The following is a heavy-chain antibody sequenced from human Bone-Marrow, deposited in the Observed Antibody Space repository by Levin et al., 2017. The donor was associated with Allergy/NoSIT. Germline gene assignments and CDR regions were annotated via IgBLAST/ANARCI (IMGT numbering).Heavy chain of an antibody. CDR1: GFTFSDYY. CDR2: ISSSGSTI. D-gene: IGHD5-12*01. J-gene: IGHJ4*02. V-gene: IGHV3-11*01. Sequence: GGSLRLSCAASGFTFSDYYMSWIRQAPGKGLEWVSYISSSGSTIYYADSVKGRFTISRDNAKNSLYLQMNSLRAEDTAVYYCARDRRGYSGDDWFSPFDYWGQGTLVTVSS. CDR3: ARDRRGYSGDDWFSPFDY.